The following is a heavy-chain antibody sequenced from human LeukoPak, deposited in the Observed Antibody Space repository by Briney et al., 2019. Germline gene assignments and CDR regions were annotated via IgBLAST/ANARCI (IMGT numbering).Heavy chain of an antibody. CDR3: ATGRTYSSSPLFDY. CDR2: FDPEDGET. D-gene: IGHD6-6*01. CDR1: GYTLTELS. Sequence: ASVKVSCKVSGYTLTELSMHWVRQAPGKGLEWMGGFDPEDGETIYAQKFQGRVTMTEDTSTDTAYMELSSLRSEGTAVYYCATGRTYSSSPLFDYWAREPWSPSPQ. J-gene: IGHJ4*02. V-gene: IGHV1-24*01.